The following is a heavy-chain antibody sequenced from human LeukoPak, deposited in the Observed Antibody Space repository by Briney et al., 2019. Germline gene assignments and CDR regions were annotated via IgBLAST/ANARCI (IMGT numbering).Heavy chain of an antibody. D-gene: IGHD2-2*01. J-gene: IGHJ6*03. CDR3: ARLNPPEYCSSTSCSTLKYYYYYMDV. V-gene: IGHV4-4*09. CDR1: GGPISSYY. CDR2: IYTSGST. Sequence: SETLSLTCTVSGGPISSYYWSWIRQPPGKGLEWIGHIYTSGSTNYNPSLKSRVTISVDTSKNQFSLKLSSVTAADTAVYYCARLNPPEYCSSTSCSTLKYYYYYMDVWGKGTTVTVSS.